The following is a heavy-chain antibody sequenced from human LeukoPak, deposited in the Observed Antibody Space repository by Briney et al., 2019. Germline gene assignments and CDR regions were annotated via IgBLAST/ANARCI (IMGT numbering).Heavy chain of an antibody. CDR2: ISDDGTNK. V-gene: IGHV3-30*03. J-gene: IGHJ4*02. D-gene: IGHD6-6*01. Sequence: GGSLRLSCAASGFTFSTFRMYWVCQAPGKGLEWVALISDDGTNKYYADSVKGRFTISRDNSKNTVFLQMNSLRPEDTAVYYCARLRGPGLARQRYFDYWGQGTLVTVSS. CDR1: GFTFSTFR. CDR3: ARLRGPGLARQRYFDY.